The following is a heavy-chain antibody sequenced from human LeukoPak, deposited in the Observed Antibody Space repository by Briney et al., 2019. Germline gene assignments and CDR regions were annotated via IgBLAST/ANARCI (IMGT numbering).Heavy chain of an antibody. J-gene: IGHJ4*02. CDR3: ARLGSERGQTYGAPDY. CDR2: IYHSGST. Sequence: PSETLSLTCTVSGGSISSYYWSWIRQPPGKALEWIGNIYHSGSTNYNPSLKSRVTMSVDTSKNLFSLKLTSVTAADTAVYYCARLGSERGQTYGAPDYWGQGILVAVSS. V-gene: IGHV4-59*08. CDR1: GGSISSYY. D-gene: IGHD4/OR15-4a*01.